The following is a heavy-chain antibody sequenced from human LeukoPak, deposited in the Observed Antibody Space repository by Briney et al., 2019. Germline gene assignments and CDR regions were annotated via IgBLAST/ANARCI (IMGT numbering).Heavy chain of an antibody. CDR1: GYTCTSYG. CDR2: ISAYNGNT. Sequence: ASVKVSCKASGYTCTSYGISWVRQAPGQGLEWMGWISAYNGNTNYAQKLQGRVTMTTDTSTSTAYMELRSLRSDDTAVYYCARDMMVVPAAMPYYYYGMDVWGQGTTVTVSS. V-gene: IGHV1-18*01. CDR3: ARDMMVVPAAMPYYYYGMDV. J-gene: IGHJ6*02. D-gene: IGHD2-2*01.